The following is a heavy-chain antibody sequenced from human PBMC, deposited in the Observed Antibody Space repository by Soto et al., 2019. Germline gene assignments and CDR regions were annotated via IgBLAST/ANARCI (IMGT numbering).Heavy chain of an antibody. Sequence: SETLSLTCAVYGGSFSGYYWSWIRQPPGKGLEWIGYIYYSGSTNYNPSLKSRVTISVDTSKNQFSLKLSAVTAADTALYCCARAVMVRGVMILNWFAPWGQGTLVTVSS. CDR3: ARAVMVRGVMILNWFAP. CDR2: IYYSGST. D-gene: IGHD3-10*01. V-gene: IGHV4-59*01. CDR1: GGSFSGYY. J-gene: IGHJ5*02.